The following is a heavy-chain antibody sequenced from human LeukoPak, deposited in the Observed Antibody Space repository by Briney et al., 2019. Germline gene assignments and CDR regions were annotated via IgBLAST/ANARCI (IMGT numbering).Heavy chain of an antibody. V-gene: IGHV3-23*01. D-gene: IGHD4-17*01. CDR2: ISGSGGST. Sequence: PGGSLRLSCAAPGFTFSSYATSWVRQAPGKGLEWVSAISGSGGSTYYADSVKGRFTISRDNSKNTLYLQMNSLRAEDTAVYYCARRITVTTRNYYMDVWGKGTTVTVSS. CDR1: GFTFSSYA. J-gene: IGHJ6*03. CDR3: ARRITVTTRNYYMDV.